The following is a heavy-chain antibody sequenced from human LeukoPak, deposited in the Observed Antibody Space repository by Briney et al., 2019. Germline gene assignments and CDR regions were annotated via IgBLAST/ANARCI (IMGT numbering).Heavy chain of an antibody. V-gene: IGHV4-30-2*01. J-gene: IGHJ4*02. Sequence: SETLTLTCAASGGSISSGGYSWVCLRPPPGKGLEWIGYNYQSGSSYYNPSINRRVTITVNRYKNQFTLKLSSVSAADTAVYYCARGSGVGGSFRLHYWGQGTLVTVSS. CDR1: GGSISSGGYS. CDR3: ARGSGVGGSFRLHY. D-gene: IGHD3-16*02. CDR2: NYQSGSS.